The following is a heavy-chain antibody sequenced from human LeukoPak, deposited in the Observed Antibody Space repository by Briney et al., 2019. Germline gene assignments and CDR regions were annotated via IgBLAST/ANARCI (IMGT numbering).Heavy chain of an antibody. Sequence: SETLSLTCAVYGGSFSGYYWSWIRQPPGKGLEWIGSIYHSGSTYYNPSLKSRVTISVDTSKNQFSLKLSSVTAADTAVYYCARVSHYYDSSGYYYVSDYFDYWGQGTLVTVSS. J-gene: IGHJ4*02. V-gene: IGHV4-34*01. D-gene: IGHD3-22*01. CDR1: GGSFSGYY. CDR2: IYHSGST. CDR3: ARVSHYYDSSGYYYVSDYFDY.